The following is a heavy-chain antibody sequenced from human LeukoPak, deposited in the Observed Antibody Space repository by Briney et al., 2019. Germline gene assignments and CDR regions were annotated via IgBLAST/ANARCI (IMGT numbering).Heavy chain of an antibody. CDR2: ITGGSGAK. CDR3: AKDTPLTTYTSGWSSNSFDY. V-gene: IGHV3-23*01. D-gene: IGHD6-19*01. J-gene: IGHJ4*02. Sequence: GGSLRLSCTVSGFAFSSFAMSWVLQAPGKGLEWVSTITGGSGAKYYADSVKGRFTISRDNSKDTLYLQMHSLRAEDTAVYFCAKDTPLTTYTSGWSSNSFDYWGQGTLVAVSS. CDR1: GFAFSSFA.